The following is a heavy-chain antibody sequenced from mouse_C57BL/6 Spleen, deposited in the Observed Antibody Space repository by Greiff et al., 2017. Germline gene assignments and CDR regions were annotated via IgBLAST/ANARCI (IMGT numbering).Heavy chain of an antibody. Sequence: EVQLVESGGGLVKPGGSLKLSCAASGFTFSDYGMHWVRQAPEKGLEWVAYISSGSSTIYYADTVKGRFTISRDNAKNTLFLQMTSLRSEDTAMYYCAITTVVAREYAMDYWGQGTSVTVSS. CDR1: GFTFSDYG. J-gene: IGHJ4*01. CDR2: ISSGSSTI. D-gene: IGHD1-1*01. V-gene: IGHV5-17*01. CDR3: AITTVVAREYAMDY.